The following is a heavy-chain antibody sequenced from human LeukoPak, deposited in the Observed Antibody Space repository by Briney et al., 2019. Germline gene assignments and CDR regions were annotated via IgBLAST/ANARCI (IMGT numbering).Heavy chain of an antibody. CDR3: TAISEYCDSAGCYSPYFYYYMDV. Sequence: PGGSLRLACAASGFTFGNAWMNWVRQAPGKGLEWVGRIKTKQDGGTTDYATPVKGRFTISRDDSRNTLYLQMNSLRTDDTAIYYCTAISEYCDSAGCYSPYFYYYMDVWGKATTVAVSS. CDR1: GFTFGNAW. V-gene: IGHV3-15*01. J-gene: IGHJ6*03. CDR2: IKTKQDGGTT. D-gene: IGHD2-15*01.